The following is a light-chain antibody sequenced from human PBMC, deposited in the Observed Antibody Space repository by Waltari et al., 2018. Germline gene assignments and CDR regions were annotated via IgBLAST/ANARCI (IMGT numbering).Light chain of an antibody. CDR1: QSVYSN. CDR2: GSS. CDR3: QQYNDWPPVT. J-gene: IGKJ4*01. V-gene: IGKV3-15*01. Sequence: TMVTQSPATLSVSPGERVTLSCRASQSVYSNLAWYQQKPGQAPRLLIYGSSNRATGIPVRFSGSGSATDFTLTISSLQSEDFAIYFCQQYNDWPPVTFGGGTKVEIK.